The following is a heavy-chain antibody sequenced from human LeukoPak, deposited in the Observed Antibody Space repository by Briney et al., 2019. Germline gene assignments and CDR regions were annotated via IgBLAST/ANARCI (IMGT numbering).Heavy chain of an antibody. J-gene: IGHJ4*02. V-gene: IGHV4-4*09. CDR1: GGSIGTLY. CDR3: ARLHGGKGQYYFDY. D-gene: IGHD4-23*01. Sequence: SETLSLTRNVSGGSIGTLYWSWIRQPPGKGLEWDVYVYSSGNTNYNPSLKTRVTITADTSMNQFSLNLSTVTAADTAAYYCARLHGGKGQYYFDYWGQGTLVTVSS. CDR2: VYSSGNT.